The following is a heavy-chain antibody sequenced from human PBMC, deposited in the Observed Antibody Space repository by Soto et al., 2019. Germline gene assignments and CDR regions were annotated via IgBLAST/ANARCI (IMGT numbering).Heavy chain of an antibody. J-gene: IGHJ4*02. D-gene: IGHD3-10*01. CDR3: AKDRPGRTSASFFDY. V-gene: IGHV3-23*01. CDR2: VSASGLNT. CDR1: GFTFSTYA. Sequence: EVQLLESGGKLVQPGGSLTLSCAASGFTFSTYAMAWVRQAPGKGLEWVSGVSASGLNTDYAYPGKGRFYISRDNSKNTVSLSVNSLSGEKTVIYYCAKDRPGRTSASFFDYWGQGTPVTVSS.